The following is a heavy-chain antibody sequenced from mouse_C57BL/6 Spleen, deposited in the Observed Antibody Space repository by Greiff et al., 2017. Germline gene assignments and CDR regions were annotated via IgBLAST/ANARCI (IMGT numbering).Heavy chain of an antibody. CDR3: ARSHYYCSFDV. D-gene: IGHD1-1*01. J-gene: IGHJ1*03. Sequence: QVQLQQPGAELVKPGASVKMSCKASGYTFTSYWITWVKQRPGQGLEWIGDIYPGSGSTNYNEKFKSKATLTVDKSYSTAYMQLNSLTSEDTAMYYCARSHYYCSFDVWGTGTTVTVSS. CDR2: IYPGSGST. V-gene: IGHV1-55*01. CDR1: GYTFTSYW.